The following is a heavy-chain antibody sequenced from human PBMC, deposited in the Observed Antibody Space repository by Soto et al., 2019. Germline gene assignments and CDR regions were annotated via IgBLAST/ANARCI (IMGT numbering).Heavy chain of an antibody. J-gene: IGHJ4*02. CDR2: ISGSGGST. V-gene: IGHV3-23*01. CDR1: GFTFSSYA. CDR3: AKGPLMAPSYFDY. D-gene: IGHD2-8*01. Sequence: EVQLLESGGGLVQPGGSLRLSCAASGFTFSSYAMSWVRQAPGKGLEWVAAISGSGGSTYYADSVKGRFTISRDNSKNTLYLQMNSLRAEDTAVYYCAKGPLMAPSYFDYWGQGTLVTVSS.